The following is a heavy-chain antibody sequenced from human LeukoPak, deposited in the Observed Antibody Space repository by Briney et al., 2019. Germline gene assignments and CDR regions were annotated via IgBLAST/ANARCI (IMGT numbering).Heavy chain of an antibody. V-gene: IGHV3-9*01. CDR3: AKDVGSSSSYFDY. CDR1: GFTFDDYA. Sequence: SLRLSCAASGFTFDDYAMHWVRQAPGKGLEWVSGISWNSGSIGYADSVKGRFTISRDNAKNSLYLQMNSLRAEDTALYYCAKDVGSSSSYFDYWDQGTLVTVSS. J-gene: IGHJ4*02. D-gene: IGHD6-6*01. CDR2: ISWNSGSI.